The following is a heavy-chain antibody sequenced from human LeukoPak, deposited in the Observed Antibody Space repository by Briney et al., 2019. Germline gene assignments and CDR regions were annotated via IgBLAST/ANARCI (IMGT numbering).Heavy chain of an antibody. CDR3: AKLGDFDY. Sequence: GGSLRLSCAASGLTFSIYAMNWVRQAPGKGLEWVSAISGSGGSTYYADSVKGRFTISRDNSKSTLYLQMNSLRAEDTAVYYCAKLGDFDYWGQGTLVTVSS. V-gene: IGHV3-23*01. CDR2: ISGSGGST. J-gene: IGHJ4*02. CDR1: GLTFSIYA.